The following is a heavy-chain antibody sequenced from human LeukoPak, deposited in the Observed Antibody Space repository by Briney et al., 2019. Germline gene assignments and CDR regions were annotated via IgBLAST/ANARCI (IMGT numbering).Heavy chain of an antibody. CDR3: ARAPLVVPAAMAWFDP. Sequence: AASVKVSCKAFGGTFSSYAISWVRQAPGQGLEWMGGIIPIFGTANYAQKFQGRVTITADESTSTAYMELSSLRSEDTAVYYCARAPLVVPAAMAWFDPWGQGTLVTVSS. D-gene: IGHD2-2*01. CDR2: IIPIFGTA. CDR1: GGTFSSYA. V-gene: IGHV1-69*13. J-gene: IGHJ5*02.